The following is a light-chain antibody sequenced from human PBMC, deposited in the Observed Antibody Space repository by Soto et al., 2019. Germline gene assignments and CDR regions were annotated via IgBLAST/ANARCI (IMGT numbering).Light chain of an antibody. Sequence: QSALTQPASVSGSPGQSITISCSGASGDIGPYDYVSWYQHHPGRAPKLLIYGVSNRPSGVSYRFSGSKSGNTASLTISGLQAEDEGDYYCTTFAPGRIYVFGSGTKLTVL. CDR1: SGDIGPYDY. CDR3: TTFAPGRIYV. J-gene: IGLJ1*01. CDR2: GVS. V-gene: IGLV2-14*01.